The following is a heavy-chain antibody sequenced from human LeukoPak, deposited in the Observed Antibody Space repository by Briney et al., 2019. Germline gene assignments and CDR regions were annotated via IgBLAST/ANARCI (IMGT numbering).Heavy chain of an antibody. CDR2: ISGSNTDA. J-gene: IGHJ4*02. V-gene: IGHV3-11*05. CDR3: ARDDSTGGLYFDY. D-gene: IGHD4-11*01. CDR1: GFTFTDYY. Sequence: PGGSLRLSCAASGFTFTDYYMTWIRQAPGRGLEWVSYISGSNTDAKYADSVKGRFTISRDNARNSLHLEMNSLRPEDTAVYYCARDDSTGGLYFDYWGQGTLVTVSP.